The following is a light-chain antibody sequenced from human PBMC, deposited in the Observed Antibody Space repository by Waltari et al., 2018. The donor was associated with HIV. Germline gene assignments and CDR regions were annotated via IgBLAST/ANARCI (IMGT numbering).Light chain of an antibody. Sequence: QSVLTQPPSASGTPGQRVTIPCSGSNSNIGTNTVNWYQQVPGTAPKLLIYSNNQRPSGVPDRFSGSKSGTSASLAISGLQSEDEVDYYCAAWDDSLNAVIFGGGTKLTVL. J-gene: IGLJ2*01. CDR3: AAWDDSLNAVI. V-gene: IGLV1-44*01. CDR2: SNN. CDR1: NSNIGTNT.